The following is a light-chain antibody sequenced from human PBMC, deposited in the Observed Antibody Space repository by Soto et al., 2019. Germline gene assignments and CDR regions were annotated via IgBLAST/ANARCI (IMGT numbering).Light chain of an antibody. J-gene: IGKJ4*01. CDR1: QGIGSY. CDR3: QQLNSYPLT. CDR2: ATS. V-gene: IGKV1-9*01. Sequence: DIQLTQSPSFLSASVGDRVTITCRASQGIGSYLAWYQQKPGKAPKLLIYATSTLQSGVPSRFSGSGSGAEFTLTISSLQPEDFVTYYCQQLNSYPLTFGGGTKVEI.